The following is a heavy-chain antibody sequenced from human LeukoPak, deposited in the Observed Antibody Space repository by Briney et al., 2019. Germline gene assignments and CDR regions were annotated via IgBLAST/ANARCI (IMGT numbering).Heavy chain of an antibody. J-gene: IGHJ4*02. Sequence: GGSLRLSCASSGFNFSASTLISVPQAPGKGLEWVSSITRSTSYIYFADSVRGRFTISRDNAKNSLYLQMNSLRAEDTAVYYCPRDPTPRAAGYWGQGTLVTVSS. CDR3: PRDPTPRAAGY. CDR1: GFNFSAST. V-gene: IGHV3-21*01. CDR2: ITRSTSYI.